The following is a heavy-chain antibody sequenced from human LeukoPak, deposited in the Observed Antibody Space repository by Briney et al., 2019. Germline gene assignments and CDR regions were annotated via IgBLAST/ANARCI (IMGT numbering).Heavy chain of an antibody. CDR1: GGTFSSYA. V-gene: IGHV1-69*13. CDR3: ARDQRGSGSYRRDLNY. Sequence: ASVNVSCKATGGTFSSYAISWVRQAPGQGLEWMGGIIPIFGTANYAQKFQGRVTITADESTSTAYMELSSLRSEDTAVYYCARDQRGSGSYRRDLNYWGQGTLVTVSS. J-gene: IGHJ4*02. D-gene: IGHD3-10*01. CDR2: IIPIFGTA.